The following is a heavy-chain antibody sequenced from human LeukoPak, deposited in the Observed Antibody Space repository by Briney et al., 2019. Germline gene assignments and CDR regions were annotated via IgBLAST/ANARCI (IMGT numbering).Heavy chain of an antibody. CDR2: ISSSSSYI. Sequence: PGGSLRLSCAASGFTFSDYYMSWIRQAPGKGLEWVSSISSSSSYIYYADSVKGRFTISRDNAKNSLYLQMNSLRAEDTAVYYCARDIPYYYDSSGYYYVAVYYYYGMDVWGQGTTVTVSS. CDR3: ARDIPYYYDSSGYYYVAVYYYYGMDV. CDR1: GFTFSDYY. J-gene: IGHJ6*02. D-gene: IGHD3-22*01. V-gene: IGHV3-11*06.